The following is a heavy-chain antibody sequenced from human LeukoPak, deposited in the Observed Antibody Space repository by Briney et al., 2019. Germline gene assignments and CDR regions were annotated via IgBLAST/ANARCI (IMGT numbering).Heavy chain of an antibody. J-gene: IGHJ3*02. V-gene: IGHV3-9*03. Sequence: GRSLRLSCAASGFTFDDYAMHWVRQAPGKGLEWVSGISWNSGSIGYADSVKGRFTISRDNAKNSLYLQMNSLRAEDMALYYCAKGSSIAARRRAFDIWGQGTMVTVSS. CDR2: ISWNSGSI. CDR3: AKGSSIAARRRAFDI. CDR1: GFTFDDYA. D-gene: IGHD6-6*01.